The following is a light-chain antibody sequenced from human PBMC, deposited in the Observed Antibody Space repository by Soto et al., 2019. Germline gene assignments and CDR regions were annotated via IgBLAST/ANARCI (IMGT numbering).Light chain of an antibody. CDR2: DVS. CDR3: ISYTGSSTYVV. Sequence: QSALTQPASVSGSPGQSITISCTGTSSDVGGYNYVSWYQQHPGKAPKLMIYDVSNRPSGVSNRFSSSKSANTASLTISGLQAEDEADYYCISYTGSSTYVVFGGGTKLTVL. CDR1: SSDVGGYNY. J-gene: IGLJ2*01. V-gene: IGLV2-14*01.